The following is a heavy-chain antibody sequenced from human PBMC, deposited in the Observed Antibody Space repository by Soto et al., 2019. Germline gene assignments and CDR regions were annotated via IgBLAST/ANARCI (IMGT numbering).Heavy chain of an antibody. J-gene: IGHJ4*02. D-gene: IGHD2-21*02. CDR2: IIPLFGTA. CDR1: GGIFSSNT. CDR3: ASKAACGGDCYALDS. Sequence: QVYLVQSGAEVKKPGSSVKISCKASGGIFSSNTINWVRQAAGQGLEWMGGIIPLFGTANYAEKFQGRVTIPADKSTKTEYMELTSLRSEDTAVYYCASKAACGGDCYALDSWGQGTLVSVSS. V-gene: IGHV1-69*06.